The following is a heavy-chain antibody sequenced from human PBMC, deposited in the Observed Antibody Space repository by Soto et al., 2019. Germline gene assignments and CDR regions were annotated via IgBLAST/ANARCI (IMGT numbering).Heavy chain of an antibody. CDR3: ARVDGYYDILTGPPVSYYYGMDV. D-gene: IGHD3-9*01. CDR2: IIPIFGTA. V-gene: IGHV1-69*13. J-gene: IGHJ6*02. Sequence: ASVKVSCKASGGTFSSYAISWVRQAPGQGLEWMGGIIPIFGTANYAQKFQGRVTITADESTSTAYMELSSLRSEDTAVYYCARVDGYYDILTGPPVSYYYGMDVWGQGTTITVSS. CDR1: GGTFSSYA.